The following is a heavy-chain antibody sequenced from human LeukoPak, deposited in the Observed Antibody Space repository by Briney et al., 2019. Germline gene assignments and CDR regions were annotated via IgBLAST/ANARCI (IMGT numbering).Heavy chain of an antibody. Sequence: GESLKISCKGSGYSFTNYWIGWVRQMPGKGLEWMGIIYPGDSDTRYSPSFQGQVTISADKSISTAYLQWSSLKASDTAMYYCARTVGATDDAFDIWGQGTMVTVSS. CDR3: ARTVGATDDAFDI. CDR2: IYPGDSDT. CDR1: GYSFTNYW. D-gene: IGHD1-26*01. V-gene: IGHV5-51*01. J-gene: IGHJ3*02.